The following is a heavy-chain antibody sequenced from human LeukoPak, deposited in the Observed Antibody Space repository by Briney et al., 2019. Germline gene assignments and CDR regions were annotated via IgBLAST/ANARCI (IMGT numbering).Heavy chain of an antibody. V-gene: IGHV3-30*18. CDR1: GFTFSNYG. D-gene: IGHD3-10*01. Sequence: GGSLRLSCVASGFTFSNYGMHWVRQAPGKGLDWVAFISYDGSNTYYADSVKGRFTISRDNSKNTLYLQMNSLRTEDTAVYYCVKGYGSGSYSTDYWGQGTLITVSS. CDR3: VKGYGSGSYSTDY. J-gene: IGHJ4*02. CDR2: ISYDGSNT.